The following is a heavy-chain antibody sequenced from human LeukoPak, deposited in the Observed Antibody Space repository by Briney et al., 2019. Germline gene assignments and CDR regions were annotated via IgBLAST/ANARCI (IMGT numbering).Heavy chain of an antibody. V-gene: IGHV3-21*04. D-gene: IGHD3-10*01. CDR1: RFTFSSYS. J-gene: IGHJ4*02. Sequence: GGSLRLSCAASRFTFSSYSMNWVRQAPGKGLEWVSSISSSSSYIYYADSVKGRFTISRDNSKNTLYLQMNSLRAEDTAVYYCAIAMVRGVIDYWGQGTLVTVSS. CDR3: AIAMVRGVIDY. CDR2: ISSSSSYI.